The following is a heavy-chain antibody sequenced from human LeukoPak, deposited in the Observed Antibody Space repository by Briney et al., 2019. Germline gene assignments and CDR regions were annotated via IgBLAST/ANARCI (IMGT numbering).Heavy chain of an antibody. J-gene: IGHJ6*03. Sequence: KTGGSLRLSCEASGFSFTNAWMNWVRLAPGKGLEWVGRLKSRVDGGAADYAAPVKGRFTISRDDSKDTLYLQMNSLKTEDTGIYYCAYLSPNDYYYYYMDVWGKGTTVTVAS. V-gene: IGHV3-15*01. D-gene: IGHD2-21*01. CDR3: AYLSPNDYYYYYMDV. CDR1: GFSFTNAW. CDR2: LKSRVDGGAA.